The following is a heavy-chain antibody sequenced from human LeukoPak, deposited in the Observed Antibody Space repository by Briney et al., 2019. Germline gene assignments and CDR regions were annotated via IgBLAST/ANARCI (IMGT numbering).Heavy chain of an antibody. V-gene: IGHV3-9*01. CDR1: GFTFDDYA. D-gene: IGHD6-13*01. J-gene: IGHJ4*02. CDR2: IRWNSDSI. Sequence: PGGSLRLSCAASGFTFDDYAMHWVRQGPGKGLEWVSGIRWNSDSIGYADSVKGRFTISRDNAKNSLYLQMSSLRAEDTAVYYCARDEYSSTATNWGQGTLVTVSS. CDR3: ARDEYSSTATN.